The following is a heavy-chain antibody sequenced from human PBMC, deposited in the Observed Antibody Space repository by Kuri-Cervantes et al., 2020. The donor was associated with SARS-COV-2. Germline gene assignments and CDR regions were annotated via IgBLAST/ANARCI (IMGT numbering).Heavy chain of an antibody. CDR1: GYTFTGYD. J-gene: IGHJ6*03. CDR2: MNPNSGNT. Sequence: ASVKVSCKASGYTFTGYDINWVRQVTGPGLEWMGWMNPNSGNTGYAQKVQGRVRITTDDSTSTAYLELSSLRSEDTAVYYCAIPPFSRAPSYYYYMDVWGQGTTGTVSS. CDR3: AIPPFSRAPSYYYYMDV. D-gene: IGHD2/OR15-2a*01. V-gene: IGHV1-8*03.